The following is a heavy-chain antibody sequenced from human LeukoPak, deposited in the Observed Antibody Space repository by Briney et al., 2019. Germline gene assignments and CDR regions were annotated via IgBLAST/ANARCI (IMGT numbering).Heavy chain of an antibody. CDR3: VRGWEYSSGWYYFDY. V-gene: IGHV6-1*01. CDR1: GDSVSSNSAT. D-gene: IGHD6-19*01. J-gene: IGHJ4*02. CDR2: TYYMSKWNN. Sequence: SQTLSLTCAISGDSVSSNSATWNWIRQSPPRGLEWLGRTYYMSKWNNDYAAAVKSRITINPDTSKNQFSLELNSVTPEDTAVYYCVRGWEYSSGWYYFDYWGQGTLVTVSS.